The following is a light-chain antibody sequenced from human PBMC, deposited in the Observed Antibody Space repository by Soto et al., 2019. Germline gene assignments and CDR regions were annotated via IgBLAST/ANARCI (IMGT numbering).Light chain of an antibody. CDR2: AAS. Sequence: DIHITHSPSSLSASVGDRVTITFGASQTMTSDLNWYQQRPGKAPKLLIYAASNLQSGVPSRFSGSGSGTDFTLSICSLQPEDFATYYCQQYNSYPLTFGQGTRLEIK. V-gene: IGKV1-39*01. CDR1: QTMTSD. J-gene: IGKJ5*01. CDR3: QQYNSYPLT.